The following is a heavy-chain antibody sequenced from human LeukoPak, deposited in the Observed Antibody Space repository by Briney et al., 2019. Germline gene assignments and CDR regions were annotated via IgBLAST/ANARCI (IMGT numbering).Heavy chain of an antibody. Sequence: SETLSLTCTVSGGSISTYYWSWIRQPPGKGLEWIGYIYHSGSTNYNPSLKSRVTISVDTSQNQFYLKLSSVTAADTAVYYCARESDSSGYFDYWGQGILVTVSS. D-gene: IGHD3-22*01. CDR2: IYHSGST. CDR3: ARESDSSGYFDY. V-gene: IGHV4-59*01. J-gene: IGHJ4*02. CDR1: GGSISTYY.